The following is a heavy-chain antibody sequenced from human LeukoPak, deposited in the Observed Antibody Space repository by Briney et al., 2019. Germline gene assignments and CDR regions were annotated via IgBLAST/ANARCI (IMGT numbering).Heavy chain of an antibody. CDR1: GFTFSSYG. V-gene: IGHV3-33*06. Sequence: GGSLTLSCAASGFTFSSYGMHWVRQAPGKGLEWVAVIWYDGSNKYYADSVKGRFTISRDNSKNTLYLQMNSLRAEDTAVYYCAKDFRAYYDFWSGYYTYFDYWGQGTLVTVSS. J-gene: IGHJ4*02. CDR3: AKDFRAYYDFWSGYYTYFDY. D-gene: IGHD3-3*01. CDR2: IWYDGSNK.